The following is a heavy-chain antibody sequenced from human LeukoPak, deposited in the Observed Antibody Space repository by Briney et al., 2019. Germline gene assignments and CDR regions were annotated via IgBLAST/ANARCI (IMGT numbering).Heavy chain of an antibody. CDR3: ARDPPDP. V-gene: IGHV4-39*07. Sequence: WVRQPPGKGLEWIGSIYYSGSTYYNPSLKSRVTISVDTSKNQFSLKLSSVTAADTAVYYCARDPPDPWGQGTLVTVSS. CDR2: IYYSGST. J-gene: IGHJ5*02.